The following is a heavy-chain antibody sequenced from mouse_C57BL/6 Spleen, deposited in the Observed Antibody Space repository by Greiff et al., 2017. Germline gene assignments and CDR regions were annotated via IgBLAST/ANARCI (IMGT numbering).Heavy chain of an antibody. D-gene: IGHD1-1*01. CDR2: IDPETGGT. CDR3: TRSGLLRYWYFDV. J-gene: IGHJ1*03. CDR1: GYTFTDYE. Sequence: QVQLKESGAELVRPGASVTLSCKASGYTFTDYEMHWVKQTPVHGLEWIGAIDPETGGTAYNQKFKGKAILTADKSSSTAYMELRSLTSEDSAVYYCTRSGLLRYWYFDVWGTGTTVTVSS. V-gene: IGHV1-15*01.